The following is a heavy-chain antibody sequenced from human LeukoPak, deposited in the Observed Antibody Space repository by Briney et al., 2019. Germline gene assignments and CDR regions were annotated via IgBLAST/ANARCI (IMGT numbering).Heavy chain of an antibody. Sequence: SETLSLTCAVSGYSISSGYYWGWIRQPPGKGLEWIGSIYHSGSTYYNPSLKSRVTISVDTSKNQFSLKLSSVTAADTAVYYCARYFGYQLGDAFDIWGQGTMVTVSS. J-gene: IGHJ3*02. D-gene: IGHD2-2*01. CDR3: ARYFGYQLGDAFDI. CDR2: IYHSGST. CDR1: GYSISSGYY. V-gene: IGHV4-38-2*01.